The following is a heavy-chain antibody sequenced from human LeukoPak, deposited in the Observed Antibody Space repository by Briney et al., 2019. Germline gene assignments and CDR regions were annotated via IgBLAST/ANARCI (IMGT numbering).Heavy chain of an antibody. CDR2: IKQDGSEK. J-gene: IGHJ6*03. D-gene: IGHD2-2*01. Sequence: GGSLRLSCAASGFTFSSYWMSWVRQAPGKGLEWVANIKQDGSEKYYVDSVKGRFTISRDNAKNSLYLQMNSLRAEDTAVYYCARESSTSDNYYYYYMDVWGKGTTVTISS. V-gene: IGHV3-7*01. CDR3: ARESSTSDNYYYYYMDV. CDR1: GFTFSSYW.